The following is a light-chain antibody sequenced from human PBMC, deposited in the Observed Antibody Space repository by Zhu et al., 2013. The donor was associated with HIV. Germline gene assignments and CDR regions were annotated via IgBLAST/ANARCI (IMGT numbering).Light chain of an antibody. Sequence: DIVMTQSPDSLAVSLGERATINCRSSQSVLYSPNSRDYLAWYQQKPGQPPKLLIYWASTRESGVPDRFSGSGSGTHFTLTISSLQADDFAVYYCQQYNNWPRTFGQGTKVEIK. J-gene: IGKJ1*01. CDR3: QQYNNWPRT. CDR1: QSVLYSPNSRDY. V-gene: IGKV4-1*01. CDR2: WAS.